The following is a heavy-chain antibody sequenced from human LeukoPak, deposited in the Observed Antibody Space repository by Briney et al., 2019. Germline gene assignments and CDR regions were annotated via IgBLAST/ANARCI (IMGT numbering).Heavy chain of an antibody. CDR1: GFTFSSYS. Sequence: SGGSLRLSCAASGFTFSSYSMKWVRQAPGKGLEWVSFIGSSISYISYADSVKGRFTISRDNAKNSVSLQINSLRAEDTALYYCARDRHFVAFDIWGQGTMVTVSS. J-gene: IGHJ3*02. CDR3: ARDRHFVAFDI. CDR2: IGSSISYI. V-gene: IGHV3-21*01.